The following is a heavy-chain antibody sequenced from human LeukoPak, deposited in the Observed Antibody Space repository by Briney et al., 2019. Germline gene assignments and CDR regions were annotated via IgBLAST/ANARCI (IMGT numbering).Heavy chain of an antibody. Sequence: ASVKVSCKASGYIFSGYYMHWLRQAPGQGLEWMGWINPNSGGADYAQKFQGRVTMTTDTSTSTAYMELRSLRSDDTAVYYCARLPLAAHNWFDTWGQGTLVTVSS. CDR3: ARLPLAAHNWFDT. D-gene: IGHD2-2*01. CDR2: INPNSGGA. J-gene: IGHJ5*02. V-gene: IGHV1-2*02. CDR1: GYIFSGYY.